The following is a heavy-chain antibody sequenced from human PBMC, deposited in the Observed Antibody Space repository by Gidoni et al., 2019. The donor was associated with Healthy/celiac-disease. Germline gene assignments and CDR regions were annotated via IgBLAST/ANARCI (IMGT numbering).Heavy chain of an antibody. D-gene: IGHD5-18*01. J-gene: IGHJ6*02. CDR3: ARGKLGYSYGFPHYYYGMDV. V-gene: IGHV1-69*01. Sequence: QVQLVQSGAEVKKPGSSVKVSCKASGGTFSSYAIRWVRQAPGHGLEWMGGIIPIFGTANYAQKFQGRVTITADESTSTAYMELSSLRSEDTAVYYCARGKLGYSYGFPHYYYGMDVWGQGTTVTVSS. CDR1: GGTFSSYA. CDR2: IIPIFGTA.